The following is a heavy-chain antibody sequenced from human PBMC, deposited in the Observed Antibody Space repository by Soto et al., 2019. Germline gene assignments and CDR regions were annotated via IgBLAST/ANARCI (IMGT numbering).Heavy chain of an antibody. D-gene: IGHD1-1*01. CDR3: ARERNDDPGDFQH. CDR1: GFTVSSNY. J-gene: IGHJ1*01. V-gene: IGHV3-66*01. Sequence: GGSLRLSCAASGFTVSSNYMSWVRQAPGKGLEWVSVIYSGGNTYYADSVKGRLTISRDKSKNTLYLQMNSLRAEDTAVYYCARERNDDPGDFQHWGQGTLVTVSS. CDR2: IYSGGNT.